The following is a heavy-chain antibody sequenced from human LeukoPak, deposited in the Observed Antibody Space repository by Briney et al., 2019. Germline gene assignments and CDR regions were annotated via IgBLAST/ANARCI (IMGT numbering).Heavy chain of an antibody. D-gene: IGHD3-16*02. Sequence: SETLSLTCAVYGGSFSGYYWSWSRQPPGKGLEWIGEINQSGSTNYNPSLKSRVTISVDTSKNQFSLKLSSVTAADTVVYYCARRARMITFGGVIVTAGSFFWFDPWGQGTLVTVSS. CDR2: INQSGST. CDR3: ARRARMITFGGVIVTAGSFFWFDP. CDR1: GGSFSGYY. J-gene: IGHJ5*02. V-gene: IGHV4-34*01.